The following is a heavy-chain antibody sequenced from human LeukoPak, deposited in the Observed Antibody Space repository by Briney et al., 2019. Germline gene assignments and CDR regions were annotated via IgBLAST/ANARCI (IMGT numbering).Heavy chain of an antibody. CDR2: ISSSSSTI. J-gene: IGHJ4*02. D-gene: IGHD3-9*01. CDR1: GFTFSSYS. V-gene: IGHV3-48*04. CDR3: AGRLHDILTGYYINPAFDY. Sequence: PGGSLRLSCAASGFTFSSYSMNWVRRAPGKGLEWVSYISSSSSTIYYADSVKGRFTISRDNAKNSLYLQMNSLRAEDTAVYYCAGRLHDILTGYYINPAFDYWGQGTLVTVSS.